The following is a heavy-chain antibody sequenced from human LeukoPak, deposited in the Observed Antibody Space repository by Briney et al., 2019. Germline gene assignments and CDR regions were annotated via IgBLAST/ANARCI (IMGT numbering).Heavy chain of an antibody. D-gene: IGHD2-21*02. CDR3: ARGPREVYCGGDCYSYYFDY. CDR2: IIPIFGTA. V-gene: IGHV1-69*05. Sequence: ASVKVSCKASGGTFSSYAISWVRQAPGQGLEWMGGIIPIFGTANYAQKFQGRVTITTDESTSTAYMELSSLRSEDTAVYYCARGPREVYCGGDCYSYYFDYWGQGTLVTASS. J-gene: IGHJ4*02. CDR1: GGTFSSYA.